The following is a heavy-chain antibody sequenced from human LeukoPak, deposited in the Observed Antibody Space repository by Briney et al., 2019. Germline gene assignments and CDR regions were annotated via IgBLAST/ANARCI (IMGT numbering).Heavy chain of an antibody. CDR2: ISGSGNT. CDR1: VFAPSYYA. V-gene: IGHV3-23*01. J-gene: IGHJ4*01. D-gene: IGHD5-12*01. Sequence: PGGSLKLSCAASVFAPSYYATSCVRPAPGKGLECVSGISGSGNTHYTDSGKGRFTISRDNSKSTLDLQMNSLRVEDTALYYCAKDIYSAYDLARAFDFWGQGTLVTVST. CDR3: AKDIYSAYDLARAFDF.